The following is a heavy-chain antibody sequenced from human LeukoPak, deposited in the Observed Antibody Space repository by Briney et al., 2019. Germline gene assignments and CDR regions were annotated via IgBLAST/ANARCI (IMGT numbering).Heavy chain of an antibody. CDR2: INPGGSSI. Sequence: GGSLRLSCAASGFTFSSFWMHWVRQVPGKGLVWVARINPGGSSITYADSVKGRFTISRDNAKNTLYLQMDSLRAEDTGVYYCARSNQADDYWGQGTLVTVSS. J-gene: IGHJ4*02. D-gene: IGHD1-14*01. V-gene: IGHV3-74*01. CDR3: ARSNQADDY. CDR1: GFTFSSFW.